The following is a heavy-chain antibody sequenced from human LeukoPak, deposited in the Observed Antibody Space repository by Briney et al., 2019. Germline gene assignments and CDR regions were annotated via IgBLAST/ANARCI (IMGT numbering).Heavy chain of an antibody. CDR2: TYWDDLK. Sequence: SGPTLVKPTQTLTLTCTFSEFSLRTSGVGVGWIRQPPGKDLDSLALTYWDDLKRYTPSLKSRLTITKDTSKNQVVLTMTNMDPVDTATYYCALLNLPRRSFDIWGQETMVTVS. D-gene: IGHD6-6*01. CDR1: EFSLRTSGVG. V-gene: IGHV2-5*02. CDR3: ALLNLPRRSFDI. J-gene: IGHJ3*02.